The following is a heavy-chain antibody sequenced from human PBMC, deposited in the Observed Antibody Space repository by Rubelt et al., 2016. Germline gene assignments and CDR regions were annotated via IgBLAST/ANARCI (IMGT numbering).Heavy chain of an antibody. CDR3: ARGRRGSSSWLGRDYYGMDG. CDR1: GGSFSGYY. V-gene: IGHV4-34*01. D-gene: IGHD6-13*01. Sequence: QVQLQQWGAGLLKPSETLSLTCAVYGGSFSGYYWSWIRQPPGKGLEWIGELNHSGSTNSNPSLKSRVTISVDTAKNHFTLKLSSGTAAGTAGYDCARGRRGSSSWLGRDYYGMDGWGQGTTVTVSS. J-gene: IGHJ6*02. CDR2: LNHSGST.